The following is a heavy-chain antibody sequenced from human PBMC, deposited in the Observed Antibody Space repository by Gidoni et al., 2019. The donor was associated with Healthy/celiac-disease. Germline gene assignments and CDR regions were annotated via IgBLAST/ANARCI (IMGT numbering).Heavy chain of an antibody. CDR3: AKGTTVTSPFDY. CDR2: ISYDGSNK. Sequence: QVQLVESGGGVVQPGRSLRLSCAASGFTFSSYGMHWVRQAPGKGLEWVAVISYDGSNKYYADSVKGRFTISRDNSKNTLYLQMNSLRAEDTAVYYCAKGTTVTSPFDYWGQGTLVTVSS. V-gene: IGHV3-30*18. CDR1: GFTFSSYG. D-gene: IGHD4-17*01. J-gene: IGHJ4*02.